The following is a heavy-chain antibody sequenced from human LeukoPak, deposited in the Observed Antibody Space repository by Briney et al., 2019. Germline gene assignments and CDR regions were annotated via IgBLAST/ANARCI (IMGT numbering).Heavy chain of an antibody. CDR1: EFIFSTYG. CDR3: ARDSSGWSHDAFDI. Sequence: PGGSLRLSCAASEFIFSTYGMHWVRQAPGKGLEWVAVIWYDGSNKYYADSVKGRFTISRDNSKNTLYLQMNSLRAEDTAVYYCARDSSGWSHDAFDIWGQGTMVTVSS. J-gene: IGHJ3*02. V-gene: IGHV3-33*01. CDR2: IWYDGSNK. D-gene: IGHD6-19*01.